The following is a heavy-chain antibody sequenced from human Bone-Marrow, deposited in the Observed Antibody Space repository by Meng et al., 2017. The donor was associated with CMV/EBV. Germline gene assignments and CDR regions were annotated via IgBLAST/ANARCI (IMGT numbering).Heavy chain of an antibody. CDR2: IKSKTDGGTT. D-gene: IGHD4-23*01. J-gene: IGHJ4*02. Sequence: GESLKISCAASGFTFSSYGMHWVRQAPGKGLEWVGRIKSKTDGGTTDYAAPVKGRFTISRDDSKNTLYLQMNSLKTEDTAVYYCTTSPMRWPDYWGQGTLVTVSS. CDR3: TTSPMRWPDY. V-gene: IGHV3-15*01. CDR1: GFTFSSYG.